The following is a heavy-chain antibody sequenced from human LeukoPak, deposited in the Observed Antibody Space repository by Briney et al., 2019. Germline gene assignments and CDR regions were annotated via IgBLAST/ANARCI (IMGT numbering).Heavy chain of an antibody. CDR2: ISSSGSTI. Sequence: TGGSLRLSCAASGFTFSSYEMNWVRQAPGKGLEWVSYISSSGSTIYYADSVKGRFTISRDNAKNSLYLQMNSLRAEDTAVYYCARDGWLEPTPFVGLGWFDPWGQGTLVTVSS. CDR1: GFTFSSYE. V-gene: IGHV3-48*03. J-gene: IGHJ5*02. CDR3: ARDGWLEPTPFVGLGWFDP. D-gene: IGHD6-19*01.